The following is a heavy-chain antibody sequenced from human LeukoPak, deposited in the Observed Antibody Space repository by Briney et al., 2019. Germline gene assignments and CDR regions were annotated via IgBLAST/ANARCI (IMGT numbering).Heavy chain of an antibody. CDR1: GGSISSSNW. V-gene: IGHV4-4*02. Sequence: SETLSLTCAVSGGSISSSNWWTWVRQPPGKGLEWIGSIHYSGSTNYNPSLKSRVTISVDTSKNQFSLKLSSVTAADTAVYYCARGYCSGGSCYSYYYYNYMDVWGKGTTVTVSS. CDR3: ARGYCSGGSCYSYYYYNYMDV. CDR2: IHYSGST. J-gene: IGHJ6*03. D-gene: IGHD2-15*01.